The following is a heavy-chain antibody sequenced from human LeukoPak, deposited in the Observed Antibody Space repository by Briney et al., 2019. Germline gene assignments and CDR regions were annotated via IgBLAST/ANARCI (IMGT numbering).Heavy chain of an antibody. Sequence: GGSLRLSCVASGFSFSNYAMSWVRQAPGKGLEWVSVIGSSDNSTYYADSVKGRFTISRDNPKNTLYLQMDSLRAEDTAVYYCAKKSYYDFWSDHYRPHFDKWGQGTLVTVSS. D-gene: IGHD3-3*01. CDR1: GFSFSNYA. V-gene: IGHV3-23*01. CDR3: AKKSYYDFWSDHYRPHFDK. CDR2: IGSSDNST. J-gene: IGHJ4*02.